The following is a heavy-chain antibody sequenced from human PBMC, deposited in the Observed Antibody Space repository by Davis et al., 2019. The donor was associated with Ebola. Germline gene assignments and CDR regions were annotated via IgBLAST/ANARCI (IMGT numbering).Heavy chain of an antibody. CDR2: IYYSGST. D-gene: IGHD3-22*01. V-gene: IGHV4-39*07. CDR3: ARDSNYYDSSGYGFFDY. Sequence: PSETLSLTCTVSGGSISSGSDYWGWIRQPPGKGLEWIGTIYYSGSTYYNPSLKSRVTISVDTSKNQFSLKLSSVTAADTAVYYCARDSNYYDSSGYGFFDYWGQGTLVTVSS. J-gene: IGHJ4*02. CDR1: GGSISSGSDY.